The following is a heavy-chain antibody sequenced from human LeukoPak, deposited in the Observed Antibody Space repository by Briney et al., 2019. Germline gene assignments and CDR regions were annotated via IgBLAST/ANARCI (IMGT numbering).Heavy chain of an antibody. V-gene: IGHV3-48*04. CDR2: ISSSSSTI. D-gene: IGHD6-19*01. Sequence: GGSLRLSCAASGFTFSSYSMNWVRRAPGKGLEWVSYISSSSSTIYYADSVKGRFTISRDNVKNTLYLQMNSLRAEDTAVHYCARGHVAGTDRHWDYWGQGALVTVSS. J-gene: IGHJ4*02. CDR3: ARGHVAGTDRHWDY. CDR1: GFTFSSYS.